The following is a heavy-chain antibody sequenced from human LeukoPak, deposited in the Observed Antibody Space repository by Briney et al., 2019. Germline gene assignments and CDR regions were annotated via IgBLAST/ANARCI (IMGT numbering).Heavy chain of an antibody. V-gene: IGHV4-38-2*01. J-gene: IGHJ6*03. CDR2: VYHSGSS. CDR1: GYSITSGYY. CDR3: ASQPAYNYMDV. Sequence: PSETLSLTCAVSGYSITSGYYWGWIRQPPGKGLEWIGSVYHSGSSYYNPSLKSRVTTSVDTSRNQFSLKLSSVTAADTAVYYCASQPAYNYMDVWGEGTTVTVSS. D-gene: IGHD2-2*01.